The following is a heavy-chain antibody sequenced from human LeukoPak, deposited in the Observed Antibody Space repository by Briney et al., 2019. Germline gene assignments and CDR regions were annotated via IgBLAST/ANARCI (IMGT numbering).Heavy chain of an antibody. J-gene: IGHJ4*02. V-gene: IGHV1-58*02. D-gene: IGHD3-16*02. Sequence: ASVKVSCKASGFTFTSSAMQWVRQARGQRLEWIGWIVVGSGNTNYAQKFQERVTITRDMSTGTAYMELSSLRSEDTAVYYRATTPSGYDYVWGSSRPYYFDYWGQGTLVTVSS. CDR3: ATTPSGYDYVWGSSRPYYFDY. CDR1: GFTFTSSA. CDR2: IVVGSGNT.